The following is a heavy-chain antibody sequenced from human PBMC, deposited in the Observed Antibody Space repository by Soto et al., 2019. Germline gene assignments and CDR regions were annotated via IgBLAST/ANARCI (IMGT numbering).Heavy chain of an antibody. Sequence: QVQLVQSGAEVKKPGASVKVSCKASGYTFTGYYMHWVRQAPGQGLEWMGWINPNSGGTNYAQKFQGWVTMTRDTSISTAYMELSRLRSGDTAVYYCARTRKDGYNYEFDYWGQGTLVTVSS. CDR3: ARTRKDGYNYEFDY. J-gene: IGHJ4*02. D-gene: IGHD5-12*01. V-gene: IGHV1-2*04. CDR1: GYTFTGYY. CDR2: INPNSGGT.